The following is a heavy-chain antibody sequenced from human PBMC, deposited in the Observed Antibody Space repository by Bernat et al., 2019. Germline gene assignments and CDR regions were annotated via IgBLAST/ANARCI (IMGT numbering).Heavy chain of an antibody. J-gene: IGHJ6*03. CDR2: IKQDGSEK. CDR3: ARAVVGGYYYYMDV. CDR1: GFTFSSYW. V-gene: IGHV3-7*03. Sequence: EVQLVESGGGLVQPGGSLRLSCAASGFTFSSYWMSWVRQAPGKGREWVANIKQDGSEKYYVDSVKGRFTISRDNAKNSLYLQMNSLRAEDTAVYYCARAVVGGYYYYMDVWGKGTTVTVSS. D-gene: IGHD3-16*01.